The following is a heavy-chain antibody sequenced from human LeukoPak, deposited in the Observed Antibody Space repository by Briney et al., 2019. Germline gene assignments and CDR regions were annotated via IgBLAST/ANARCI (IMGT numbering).Heavy chain of an antibody. CDR2: IYPGDSDT. Sequence: GESLQISFKGSGYRFTSYWIGWVRQMPGKGLEWIGIIYPGDSDTRYSPSFQGQVTISADKSISTAYLQWSSLKASDTAMYYCAGARGYSYGPFYYWGQGTLVTVSS. CDR3: AGARGYSYGPFYY. CDR1: GYRFTSYW. D-gene: IGHD5-18*01. J-gene: IGHJ4*02. V-gene: IGHV5-51*01.